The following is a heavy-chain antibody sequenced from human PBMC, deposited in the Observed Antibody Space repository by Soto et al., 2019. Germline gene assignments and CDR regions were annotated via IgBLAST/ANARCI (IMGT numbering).Heavy chain of an antibody. CDR1: GYTFTNYF. V-gene: IGHV1-2*02. D-gene: IGHD1-1*01. J-gene: IGHJ4*02. CDR2: INPHDGGT. Sequence: QVQLVQSGAEVKQPGASVKVSCKPSGYTFTNYFIQWLRQAPGQGLEWMGWINPHDGGTNYAQKFQGRLAVTSDTSISTAYMELSSPTSDDTAVYYCARDPWDDGGVTLDYWGQGTLVTVSS. CDR3: ARDPWDDGGVTLDY.